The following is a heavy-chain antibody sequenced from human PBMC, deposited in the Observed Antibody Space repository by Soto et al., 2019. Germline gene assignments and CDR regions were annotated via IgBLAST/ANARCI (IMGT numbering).Heavy chain of an antibody. CDR1: GFTFSISE. CDR2: ISNSGNTI. V-gene: IGHV3-48*03. D-gene: IGHD5-12*01. J-gene: IGHJ4*02. Sequence: PGGSLRLSCAASGFTFSISEMNWVRQAPGKGLEWVSFISNSGNTIYYADSVKGRFTISRDNARNSLLLQMNSLRAEDTAVYYCARGVEMATIDVNYYFDFWGQGTLVTSPQ. CDR3: ARGVEMATIDVNYYFDF.